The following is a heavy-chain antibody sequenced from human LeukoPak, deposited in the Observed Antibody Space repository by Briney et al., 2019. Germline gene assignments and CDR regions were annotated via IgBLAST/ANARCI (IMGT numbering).Heavy chain of an antibody. V-gene: IGHV3-53*01. CDR2: IYSGGST. CDR1: GFTVSSNY. CDR3: SSGYYPYYFDY. J-gene: IGHJ4*02. D-gene: IGHD3-22*01. Sequence: GGSLRLSCAASGFTVSSNYMSWVRQAPGKGLEWVSVIYSGGSTYYADSVKGRFTISRDNSKNTLHLQMNSLRAEDTAVYYCSSGYYPYYFDYWGQGTLVTVSS.